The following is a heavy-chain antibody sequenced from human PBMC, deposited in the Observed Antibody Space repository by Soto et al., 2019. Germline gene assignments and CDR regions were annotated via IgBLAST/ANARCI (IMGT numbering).Heavy chain of an antibody. CDR2: IKSDGSST. CDR1: GFSFSSYW. Sequence: EVQLVESGGGLIPPGGSLRLSCAASGFSFSSYWMHWVRQAPGKGLVWVSRIKSDGSSTDYADSVKGRFTISRDNAKNTLYLQMNSLRAEDTAVYFCAKREGNTYGLFHWGHGNLVTVSS. V-gene: IGHV3-74*01. D-gene: IGHD5-18*01. J-gene: IGHJ4*01. CDR3: AKREGNTYGLFH.